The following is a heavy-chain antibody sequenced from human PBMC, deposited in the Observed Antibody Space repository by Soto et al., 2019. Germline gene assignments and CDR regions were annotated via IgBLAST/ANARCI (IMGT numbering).Heavy chain of an antibody. Sequence: PGGSLRLSCAASGFTFSNAWMNWVRQAPGKGLEWVGRIKSKTDGGTTDYAAPVKGRFTISRDDSKNTLYLQMNSLKTEDTAVYYCTTGHYYDSSGYYPPPPRKSHYYYYYGMDVWGQGTTVTVSS. CDR1: GFTFSNAW. CDR3: TTGHYYDSSGYYPPPPRKSHYYYYYGMDV. D-gene: IGHD3-22*01. V-gene: IGHV3-15*07. J-gene: IGHJ6*02. CDR2: IKSKTDGGTT.